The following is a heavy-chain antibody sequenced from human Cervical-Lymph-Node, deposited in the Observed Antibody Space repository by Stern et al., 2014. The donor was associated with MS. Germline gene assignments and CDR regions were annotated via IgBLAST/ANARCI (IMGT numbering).Heavy chain of an antibody. Sequence: QVQLQESGPGLVKPSQTLSLTCTVSGGSISSGGYYWSWIRQHPGKGLEWIGYIYYSGSTYYNPSLKSLVTISVETSKNQFSLKRSSVTAADTAVYYCARARRYYYDSRGYNNGFDPWGQGTLVTVSS. CDR1: GGSISSGGYY. V-gene: IGHV4-31*01. D-gene: IGHD3-22*01. CDR2: IYYSGST. CDR3: ARARRYYYDSRGYNNGFDP. J-gene: IGHJ5*02.